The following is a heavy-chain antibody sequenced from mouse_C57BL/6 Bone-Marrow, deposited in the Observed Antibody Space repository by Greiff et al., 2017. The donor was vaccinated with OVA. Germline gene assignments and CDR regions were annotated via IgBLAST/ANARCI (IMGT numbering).Heavy chain of an antibody. CDR3: ASLLYLLAMDY. CDR1: GYTFTDHT. CDR2: IYPRDGST. J-gene: IGHJ4*01. Sequence: VQLQESDAELVKPGASVKISCKVSGYTFTDHTIHWMKQRPEQGLAWIGYIYPRDGSTKYNEKFKGKATLTADKSSSTAYMQLNSLTSEDSAVYFCASLLYLLAMDYWGQGTSVTVSS. D-gene: IGHD2-1*01. V-gene: IGHV1-78*01.